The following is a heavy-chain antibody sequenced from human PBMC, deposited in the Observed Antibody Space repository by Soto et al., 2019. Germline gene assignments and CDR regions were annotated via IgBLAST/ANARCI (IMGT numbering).Heavy chain of an antibody. CDR1: GDSIASGGHY. CDR2: IYHSGSA. V-gene: IGHV4-31*03. D-gene: IGHD5-12*01. CDR3: ARGVDGYNNYFDS. J-gene: IGHJ4*02. Sequence: QVQMQESGPGLVEPSQTLSLTCSVSGDSIASGGHYWSWIRQHPGKGLEWIGYIYHSGSAYYTPSLKSRSTMSVDTSQNQFSLKVTSVTAADTAVYYCARGVDGYNNYFDSWGPGTLVTVPS.